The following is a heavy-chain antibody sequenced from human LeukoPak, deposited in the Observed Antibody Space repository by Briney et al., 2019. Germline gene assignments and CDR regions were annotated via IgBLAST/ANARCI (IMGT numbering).Heavy chain of an antibody. V-gene: IGHV4-39*01. CDR3: ARQRHSYGSDY. D-gene: IGHD5-18*01. J-gene: IGHJ4*02. CDR2: FYYSGII. Sequence: PSETLSLTCTVSGGSIRTITYYWGWFRQPPGKGLEWIGSFYYSGIIYYNPSLKSRITISVDTSKSQFSLNMTSVTAADTAVYYCARQRHSYGSDYWGQGTLVTVSS. CDR1: GGSIRTITYY.